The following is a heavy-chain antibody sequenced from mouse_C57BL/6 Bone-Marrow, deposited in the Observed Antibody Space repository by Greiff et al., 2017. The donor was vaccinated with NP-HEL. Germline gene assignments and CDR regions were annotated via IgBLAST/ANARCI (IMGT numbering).Heavy chain of an antibody. V-gene: IGHV1-7*01. CDR2: INPSSGYT. Sequence: QVQLKQSGAELAKPGASVKLSCKASGYTFTSYWMHWVKQRPGQGLEWIGYINPSSGYTKYNQKFKDKATLTADKSSSTAYMQLSSLTYEDSAVYYCARCTIYYGYPAWFAYWGQGTLVTVSA. CDR1: GYTFTSYW. J-gene: IGHJ3*01. D-gene: IGHD2-2*01. CDR3: ARCTIYYGYPAWFAY.